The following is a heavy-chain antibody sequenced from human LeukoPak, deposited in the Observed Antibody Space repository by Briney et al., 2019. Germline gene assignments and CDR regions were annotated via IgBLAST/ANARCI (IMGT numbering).Heavy chain of an antibody. CDR3: ARRAVLLGYVWGSYRRYNWFDP. D-gene: IGHD3-16*02. Sequence: GGSLRLSCVASGFSFSRYDMHWVRQAPGKGLEWVAVISDDGRIKIYGDSVKGRLTISRDNSKNTLYLQMNSLRGEDTAVYYCARRAVLLGYVWGSYRRYNWFDPWGQGTLVTVSS. V-gene: IGHV3-30*04. CDR1: GFSFSRYD. CDR2: ISDDGRIK. J-gene: IGHJ5*02.